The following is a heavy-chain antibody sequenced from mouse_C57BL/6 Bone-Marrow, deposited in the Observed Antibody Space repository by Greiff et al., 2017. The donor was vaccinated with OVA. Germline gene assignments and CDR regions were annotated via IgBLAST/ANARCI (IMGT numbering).Heavy chain of an antibody. D-gene: IGHD2-1*01. Sequence: EVQLQESGAELVRPGASVKLSCTASGFNIKDDYMHWVKQRPEQGLEWIGWIDPENGDTEYASKFQGKATITADTSSNTAYLQLSSLTSEDTAVYYGTSNYYGILFAYWGQGTLVTVSA. CDR3: TSNYYGILFAY. CDR1: GFNIKDDY. J-gene: IGHJ3*01. V-gene: IGHV14-4*01. CDR2: IDPENGDT.